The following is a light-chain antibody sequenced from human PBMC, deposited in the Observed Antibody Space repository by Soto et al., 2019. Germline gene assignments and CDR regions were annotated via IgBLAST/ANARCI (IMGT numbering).Light chain of an antibody. Sequence: EIVLTQSPGTLSLSPGERATLSCRASQSVSSSYLAWFQQKPGQAPRLLIYDASNRATGIPDRFSGSGSGTDFTLTISSLEPEDFAVYYCQQSHNWPRTFGQGTKVDIK. CDR1: QSVSSSY. CDR2: DAS. V-gene: IGKV3D-20*02. CDR3: QQSHNWPRT. J-gene: IGKJ1*01.